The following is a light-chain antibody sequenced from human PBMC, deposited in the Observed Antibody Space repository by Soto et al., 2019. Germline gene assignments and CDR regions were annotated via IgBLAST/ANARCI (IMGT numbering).Light chain of an antibody. CDR2: DAS. CDR3: QQYNRYSLT. V-gene: IGKV1-5*01. Sequence: DIQMTQSPSTLSGSVLDRVTITCRASQSINRLLAWYQQKPGQAPKLLIYDASNLESGVPSRFSGSGSGTEFALTISGLQPDDFGSYYCQQYNRYSLTFGGGTKV. J-gene: IGKJ4*01. CDR1: QSINRL.